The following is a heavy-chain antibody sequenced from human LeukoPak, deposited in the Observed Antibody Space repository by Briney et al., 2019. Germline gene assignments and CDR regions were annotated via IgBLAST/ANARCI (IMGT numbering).Heavy chain of an antibody. CDR2: ISAYNGNT. CDR3: ARDTRPSYFDFWTAYHEGNWFDP. Sequence: ASVKVSCKASGYTFANYGISWVRQAPGQGLEWLGWISAYNGNTNYAQKFQDRVSMTKDTSTSTAYMELRSLRSDDTAVYYCARDTRPSYFDFWTAYHEGNWFDPWGQGTLVTVPS. CDR1: GYTFANYG. V-gene: IGHV1-18*01. J-gene: IGHJ5*02. D-gene: IGHD3-3*01.